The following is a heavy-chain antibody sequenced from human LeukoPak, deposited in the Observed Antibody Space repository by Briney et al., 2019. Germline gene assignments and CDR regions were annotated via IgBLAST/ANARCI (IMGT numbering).Heavy chain of an antibody. CDR3: ERLPDSSGYYSSYYFDY. V-gene: IGHV5-51*01. CDR2: IYPGDSDT. Sequence: GESLKISCKGPGYSFTSYWIGWVRQMPGKGLEWMGIIYPGDSDTTYSPSFQGQVTISADKSISTAYLQWSSLKASDTAMYYCERLPDSSGYYSSYYFDYWGQGTLVTVSS. D-gene: IGHD3-22*01. CDR1: GYSFTSYW. J-gene: IGHJ4*02.